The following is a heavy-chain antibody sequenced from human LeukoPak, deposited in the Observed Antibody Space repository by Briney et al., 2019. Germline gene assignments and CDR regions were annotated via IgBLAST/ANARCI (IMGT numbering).Heavy chain of an antibody. V-gene: IGHV1-18*01. D-gene: IGHD1-14*01. CDR3: ARDEEAAATNRAYNWFDP. Sequence: ASVKVSCKASGYTFTSYGISWVRQAPGQGLEWMGWISAYNGNTNYAQKLQGRVTMTTDTSTSTAYMELSSLRSEDTAVYYCARDEEAAATNRAYNWFDPWGQGTLVTVSS. CDR1: GYTFTSYG. CDR2: ISAYNGNT. J-gene: IGHJ5*02.